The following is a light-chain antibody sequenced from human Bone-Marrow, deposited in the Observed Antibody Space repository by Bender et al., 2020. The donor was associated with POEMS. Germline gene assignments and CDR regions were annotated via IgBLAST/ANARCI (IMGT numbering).Light chain of an antibody. Sequence: QSVLTQPPSASGTPGHSVIISCTGSSSDLGAYNYVSWYQQHPDKAPKVMIYDVTYRPSGVSNRFSGSKSGNTASLTISGLQAEDEADYYCYSYTTSNTYVFGTGNKVTVL. CDR3: YSYTTSNTYV. CDR1: SSDLGAYNY. CDR2: DVT. J-gene: IGLJ1*01. V-gene: IGLV2-14*03.